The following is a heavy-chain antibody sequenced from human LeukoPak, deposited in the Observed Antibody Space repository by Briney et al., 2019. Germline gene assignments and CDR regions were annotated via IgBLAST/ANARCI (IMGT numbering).Heavy chain of an antibody. J-gene: IGHJ4*02. CDR3: AKDIGGNSVGY. Sequence: GGSLRLSCAASGFTFSSYGMSWVRQAPGKGLEWVSAISGSGGSTYYADSVKGRFTISRDNSKNTLYLQMNSLRAEDTAVYYCAKDIGGNSVGYWGQGTLVTVSS. D-gene: IGHD4-23*01. V-gene: IGHV3-23*01. CDR1: GFTFSSYG. CDR2: ISGSGGST.